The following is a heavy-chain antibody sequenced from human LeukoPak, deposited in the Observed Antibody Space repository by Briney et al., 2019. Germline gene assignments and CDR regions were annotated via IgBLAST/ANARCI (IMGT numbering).Heavy chain of an antibody. CDR2: IYYSGST. Sequence: PSETLSHTCTVSGGSISSYYWSWIRQPPGKGLEWIGYIYYSGSTNYNPSLKSRVTISVDTSKNQFSLKLSSVTAADTAVYYCARDLGSMVRGYFGIDYWGQGTLVTVSS. CDR1: GGSISSYY. V-gene: IGHV4-59*01. J-gene: IGHJ4*02. CDR3: ARDLGSMVRGYFGIDY. D-gene: IGHD3-10*01.